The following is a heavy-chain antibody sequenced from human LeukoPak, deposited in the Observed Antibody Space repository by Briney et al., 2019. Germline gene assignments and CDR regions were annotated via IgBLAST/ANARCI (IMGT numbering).Heavy chain of an antibody. Sequence: ASVKVSCKASGYTFTSYYMHWVRQAPGQGLEWMGIINPSGGSTSYAQKFQGRVTMTRDTSTSTVYMELSSLRSEDTAVYYCARELWFGELLSHAFDIWGQGTMVTVSS. D-gene: IGHD3-10*01. V-gene: IGHV1-46*01. CDR2: INPSGGST. J-gene: IGHJ3*02. CDR1: GYTFTSYY. CDR3: ARELWFGELLSHAFDI.